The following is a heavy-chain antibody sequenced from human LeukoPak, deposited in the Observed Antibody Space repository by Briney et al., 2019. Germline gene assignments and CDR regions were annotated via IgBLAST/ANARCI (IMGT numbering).Heavy chain of an antibody. J-gene: IGHJ3*02. Sequence: GGSLRLSCAASGFTLSSYAMSWVRQAPGKGLEWVSAISGSGGSTYYADSVKGRFTISRDNSKNTLYLQMNSLRAEDTAVYYCAKDGKITMIVVVTPDAFDIWGQGTMVTVSS. CDR1: GFTLSSYA. V-gene: IGHV3-23*01. CDR2: ISGSGGST. CDR3: AKDGKITMIVVVTPDAFDI. D-gene: IGHD3-22*01.